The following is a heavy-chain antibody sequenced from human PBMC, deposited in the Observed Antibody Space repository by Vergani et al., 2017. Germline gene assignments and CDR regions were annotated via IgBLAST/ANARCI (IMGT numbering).Heavy chain of an antibody. Sequence: QVQLQESGPGLVKPSGTLSLTCAVSGGSISSSNWWSWVRQPPGKGLAWIGEIYHSGRTNYNPSLKSRVTISVDKSKNQFSLKLSSWTPADTAVYYCARAPPMVRGYNWFDPWGQGTLVTVSS. CDR3: ARAPPMVRGYNWFDP. D-gene: IGHD3-10*01. CDR1: GGSISSSNW. CDR2: IYHSGRT. V-gene: IGHV4-4*02. J-gene: IGHJ5*02.